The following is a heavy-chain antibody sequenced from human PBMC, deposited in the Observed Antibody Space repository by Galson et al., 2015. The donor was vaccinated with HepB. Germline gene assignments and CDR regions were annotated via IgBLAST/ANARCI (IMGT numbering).Heavy chain of an antibody. Sequence: SLRLSCAASGFTFSSYAMHWVRQAPGKGLEWVAVISYDGSNKYYGDSVKGRFTLSRDNSKNTLYMQMNSLRPEDTAVYYCARELRSSSWPPRGYFDYWGQGTLVTVSS. D-gene: IGHD6-13*01. CDR3: ARELRSSSWPPRGYFDY. J-gene: IGHJ4*02. CDR2: ISYDGSNK. V-gene: IGHV3-30*04. CDR1: GFTFSSYA.